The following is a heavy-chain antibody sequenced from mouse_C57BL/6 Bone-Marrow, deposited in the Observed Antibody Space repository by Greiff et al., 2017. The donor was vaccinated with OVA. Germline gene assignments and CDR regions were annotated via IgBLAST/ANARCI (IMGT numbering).Heavy chain of an antibody. Sequence: VHLVESGAELVKPGASVKISCKASGYAFSSYWMNWVKQRPGKGLEWIGQIYPGDGDTNYNGKFKGKATLTADKSSSTAYMQLSSLTSEDSAVYCCARGITTVVARGDYWGQGTTLTVSS. CDR2: IYPGDGDT. D-gene: IGHD1-1*01. J-gene: IGHJ2*01. V-gene: IGHV1-80*01. CDR1: GYAFSSYW. CDR3: ARGITTVVARGDY.